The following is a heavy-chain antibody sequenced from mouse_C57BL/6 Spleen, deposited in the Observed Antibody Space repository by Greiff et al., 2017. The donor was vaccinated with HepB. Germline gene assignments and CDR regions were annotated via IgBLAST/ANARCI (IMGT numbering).Heavy chain of an antibody. J-gene: IGHJ3*01. CDR1: GYTFTSYW. Sequence: VQLQQSGAELAKPGASVKLSCKASGYTFTSYWMHWVKQRPGQGLEWIGYINPSSGYTKYNQKFKDKATLTADKSSSTAYMQLSSLTYEDSAVYYCARWPYDYDGAFAYWGQGTLVTVSA. V-gene: IGHV1-7*01. D-gene: IGHD2-4*01. CDR3: ARWPYDYDGAFAY. CDR2: INPSSGYT.